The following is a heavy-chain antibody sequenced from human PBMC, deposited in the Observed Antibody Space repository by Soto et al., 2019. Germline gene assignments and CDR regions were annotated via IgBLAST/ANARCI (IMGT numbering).Heavy chain of an antibody. V-gene: IGHV3-30*03. CDR3: TTDLPLCCPYYYYGMDV. J-gene: IGHJ6*02. CDR2: ISHDGSYK. CDR1: GFSFTTYV. D-gene: IGHD2-15*01. Sequence: PGGSLRLSCAASGFSFTTYVMHWVRKAPGKGLEWVAVISHDGSYKYYGDAVKGRFTISRDTSKNAVYLQMNSLKTEDTAVYYCTTDLPLCCPYYYYGMDVWGPGTTVTVSS.